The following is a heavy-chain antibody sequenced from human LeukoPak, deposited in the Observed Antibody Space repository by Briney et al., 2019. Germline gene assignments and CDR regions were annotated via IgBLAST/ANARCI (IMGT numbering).Heavy chain of an antibody. CDR1: GYTFTGYY. CDR2: MHPNSGDT. CDR3: ARGRLNGNVDF. V-gene: IGHV1-8*03. Sequence: ASVKVSCKASGYTFTGYYMHWVRQAAGQGFEWMGWMHPNSGDTGYAHNLQGRITITRDSSTATVFMELSSLRSEDTAMYYCARGRLNGNVDFWGQGTLVTVSS. J-gene: IGHJ4*02. D-gene: IGHD1-20*01.